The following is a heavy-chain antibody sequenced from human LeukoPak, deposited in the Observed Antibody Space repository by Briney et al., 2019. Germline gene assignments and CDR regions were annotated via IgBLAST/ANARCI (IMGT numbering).Heavy chain of an antibody. CDR2: ISSSSSTI. CDR1: GFTFTTHG. J-gene: IGHJ4*02. CDR3: ASAGLVVVTASLDDY. V-gene: IGHV3-48*01. D-gene: IGHD2-21*02. Sequence: GGSLRLSCAASGFTFTTHGMNWVRQAPGKGLEWVSYISSSSSTIYYADSVKGRFTISRDNAKNSLYLQMNSLRAEDTAVYYCASAGLVVVTASLDDYWGQGTLVTVSS.